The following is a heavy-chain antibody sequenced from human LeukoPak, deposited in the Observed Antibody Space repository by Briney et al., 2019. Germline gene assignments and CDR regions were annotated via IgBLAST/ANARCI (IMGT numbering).Heavy chain of an antibody. Sequence: PSETLSLTCTVSGGSISSHYWSWIRQPPGKGLEWIGYISYSGNTNYNPSLKSRVAISIDTSKNQFSLKLSSVTAADTAVYFCARDSRGSRYGYGGYYYYMDVWGRGTTVTVSS. D-gene: IGHD5-18*01. J-gene: IGHJ6*03. V-gene: IGHV4-59*11. CDR3: ARDSRGSRYGYGGYYYYMDV. CDR2: ISYSGNT. CDR1: GGSISSHY.